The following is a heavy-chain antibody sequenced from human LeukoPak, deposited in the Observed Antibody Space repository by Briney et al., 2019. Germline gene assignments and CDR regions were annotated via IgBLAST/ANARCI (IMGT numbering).Heavy chain of an antibody. V-gene: IGHV3-9*01. CDR2: LSWNGGTI. CDR1: GFTFDDYA. CDR3: AKGRSPRPNYGGNSVDY. J-gene: IGHJ4*02. Sequence: GRSLRLSCAASGFTFDDYAMHWVRQAPGKGLEWVSGLSWNGGTIGYAVSLKGRFSISRDNAKNTLYLQMNSLRPEDTALYYCAKGRSPRPNYGGNSVDYWGQGTLVTVSS. D-gene: IGHD4-23*01.